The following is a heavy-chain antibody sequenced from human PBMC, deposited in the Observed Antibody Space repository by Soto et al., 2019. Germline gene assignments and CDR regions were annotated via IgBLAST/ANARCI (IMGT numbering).Heavy chain of an antibody. CDR3: ARALPINYYDSSGYPTPGYFQH. Sequence: PGGSLRLSCAASGFTFSSYAMHWVRQAPGKGLEWVAVISYDGSNKYYADSVKGRFTISRDNSKNTLYLQMNSLRAEDTAVYYCARALPINYYDSSGYPTPGYFQHWGQGTLVTVSS. CDR1: GFTFSSYA. J-gene: IGHJ1*01. D-gene: IGHD3-22*01. V-gene: IGHV3-30-3*01. CDR2: ISYDGSNK.